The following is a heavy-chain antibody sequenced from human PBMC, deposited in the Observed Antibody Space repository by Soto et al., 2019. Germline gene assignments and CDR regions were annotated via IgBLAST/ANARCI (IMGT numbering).Heavy chain of an antibody. CDR2: ISATGGGT. CDR1: GFKFSNYA. Sequence: GGSLRLSCAASGFKFSNYAMSWVRQAPGKRREWVSLISATGGGTYYAASVKGRFTISRDNSHNTLYLQVHSLTAEDTAVYYCAKDRRAGGNSAFYFDFWGQGAQFTVSS. J-gene: IGHJ4*02. V-gene: IGHV3-23*01. CDR3: AKDRRAGGNSAFYFDF. D-gene: IGHD3-16*01.